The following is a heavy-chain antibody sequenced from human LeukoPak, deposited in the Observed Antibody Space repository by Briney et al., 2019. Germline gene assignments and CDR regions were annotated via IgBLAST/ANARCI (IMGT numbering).Heavy chain of an antibody. CDR2: ISGSAVST. Sequence: GGSLRLSCAASGFTFTSYAMHWVRQAPGQGLEWVSVISGSAVSTYYADSVKGRFTVSRDNSKNMVYLQMNSLRDEDTALYYCVREAGYCASVCLKSNWFDPWGQGTQVTVSS. CDR1: GFTFTSYA. V-gene: IGHV3-23*01. D-gene: IGHD2-15*01. CDR3: VREAGYCASVCLKSNWFDP. J-gene: IGHJ5*02.